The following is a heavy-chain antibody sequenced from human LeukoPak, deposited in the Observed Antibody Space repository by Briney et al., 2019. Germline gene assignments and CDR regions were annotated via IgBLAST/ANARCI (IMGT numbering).Heavy chain of an antibody. CDR3: ARGLPRIFGVVMRYYYGMDV. CDR2: IYYSGST. V-gene: IGHV4-61*08. J-gene: IGHJ6*02. CDR1: GGSISSGGYY. D-gene: IGHD3-3*01. Sequence: PSQTLSLTCTVSGGSISSGGYYWSWLRQPPGTGLEWIGYIYYSGSTNYNPSLKSRVTISVDTSKNQFSLKLSSVTAADTAVYYCARGLPRIFGVVMRYYYGMDVWGQGTTVTVSS.